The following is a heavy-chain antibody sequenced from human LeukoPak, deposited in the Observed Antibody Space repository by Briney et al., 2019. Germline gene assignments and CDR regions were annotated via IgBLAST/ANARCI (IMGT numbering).Heavy chain of an antibody. CDR1: GFTFSSYE. CDR2: ISSSGSTI. CDR3: ARASIVGATSD. D-gene: IGHD1-26*01. V-gene: IGHV3-48*03. J-gene: IGHJ4*02. Sequence: LSGGSLRLSCAASGFTFSSYEMNWVRQAPGKGLEWVSYISSSGSTIYYADSVKGRFTISRDNAKNSLYLQMNSLRAEDTAVYYCARASIVGATSDWGQGTLVTVSS.